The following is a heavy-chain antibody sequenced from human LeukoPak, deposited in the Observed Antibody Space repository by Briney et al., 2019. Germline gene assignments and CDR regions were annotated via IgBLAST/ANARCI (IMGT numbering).Heavy chain of an antibody. V-gene: IGHV1-69*05. Sequence: SVMVSCKASGGTFSSYAISWVRQAPGQGLEWMGGIIPIFGTANYAQKFQGRVTITTDESTSTAYMELSSLRSEDTAVYYCASLTQEYSSSAYYYMDVWGKGTTVTVSS. CDR2: IIPIFGTA. CDR1: GGTFSSYA. J-gene: IGHJ6*03. D-gene: IGHD6-13*01. CDR3: ASLTQEYSSSAYYYMDV.